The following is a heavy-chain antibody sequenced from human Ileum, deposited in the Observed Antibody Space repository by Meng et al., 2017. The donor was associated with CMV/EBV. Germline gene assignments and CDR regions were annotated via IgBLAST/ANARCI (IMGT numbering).Heavy chain of an antibody. D-gene: IGHD3-3*01. V-gene: IGHV3-11*04. CDR1: GFTCSDYY. Sequence: ASGFTCSDYYMSWIRKAPGKGLEWLSYISSSGGTIYYADSVKGRFTISRDNAKNSLHLQMNSLSAEDTAVYYCARSAEWKPYYFDYWGQGTLVTVSS. CDR2: ISSSGGTI. CDR3: ARSAEWKPYYFDY. J-gene: IGHJ4*02.